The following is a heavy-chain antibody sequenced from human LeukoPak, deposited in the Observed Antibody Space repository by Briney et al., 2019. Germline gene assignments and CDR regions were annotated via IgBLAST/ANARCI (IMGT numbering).Heavy chain of an antibody. CDR1: GYTFTTYG. CDR2: ISGSNGNK. CDR3: ARDRDRMVQGVTALFDY. Sequence: GASVKDTCKTSGYTFTTYGISWVRQAPGKGLEWMGWISGSNGNKEYAQKVQGRVTMTTDTSTTTAYMEVRSLRSDDTAVYYCARDRDRMVQGVTALFDYWGQGTLVTVSS. V-gene: IGHV1-18*04. D-gene: IGHD3-10*01. J-gene: IGHJ4*02.